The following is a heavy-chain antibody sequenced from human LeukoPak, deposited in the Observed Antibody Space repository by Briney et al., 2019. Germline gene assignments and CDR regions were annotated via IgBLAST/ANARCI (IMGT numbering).Heavy chain of an antibody. J-gene: IGHJ4*02. CDR2: FYPGDSDT. V-gene: IGHV5-51*01. CDR3: ARLEDFSSYPRFDY. Sequence: GASLKISCTASEYKFTDNWIAWVRRMPGKGLEWMGLFYPGDSDTRYNPSFQGQVTMSGDKSTDTAYLQWTSVKASDSAMYYCARLEDFSSYPRFDYWGQGTLVTVSS. CDR1: EYKFTDNW. D-gene: IGHD6-13*01.